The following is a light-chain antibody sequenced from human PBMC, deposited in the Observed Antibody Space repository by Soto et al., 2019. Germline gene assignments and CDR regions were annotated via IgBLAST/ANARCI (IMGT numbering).Light chain of an antibody. CDR3: QQYNNWTRT. J-gene: IGKJ1*01. CDR2: GAS. V-gene: IGKV3D-15*01. Sequence: IVFTQSPATLSFSPGERATLSCGASQSVGSSYLAWYQQKPGQAPRLLIYGASSRATGIPDRFSGSGSGTEFTLTISSLQSEDFAVYYCQQYNNWTRTFGQGTKVDIK. CDR1: QSVGSSY.